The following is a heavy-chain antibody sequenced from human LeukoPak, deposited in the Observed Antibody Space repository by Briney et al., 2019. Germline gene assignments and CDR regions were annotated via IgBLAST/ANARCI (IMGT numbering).Heavy chain of an antibody. Sequence: KPSDTLSLTCTVSGGTISNYYWSWIRQPPGKGLEWIAYIDYSGSTNYNPSLKSRVTISVDASKNQFSLNLRSVTPADTAVYYCARDRRRDLLHAFDIWGQGTMVTVSS. D-gene: IGHD1-26*01. V-gene: IGHV4-59*01. CDR3: ARDRRRDLLHAFDI. CDR2: IDYSGST. CDR1: GGTISNYY. J-gene: IGHJ3*02.